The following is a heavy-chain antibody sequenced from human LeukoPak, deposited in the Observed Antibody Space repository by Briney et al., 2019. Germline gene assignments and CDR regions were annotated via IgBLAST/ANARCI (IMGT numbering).Heavy chain of an antibody. CDR3: ARADSSGYYLDAFDI. Sequence: KSSETLSLTCAVSGGSISSGGYSWSWIRQPPGKGLEWIGYIYHSGSTYYNPSLKSRVTISVDRSKNQFSLKLSSVTAADTAVYYCARADSSGYYLDAFDIWGQGTMVTVSS. CDR1: GGSISSGGYS. CDR2: IYHSGST. J-gene: IGHJ3*02. D-gene: IGHD3-22*01. V-gene: IGHV4-30-2*01.